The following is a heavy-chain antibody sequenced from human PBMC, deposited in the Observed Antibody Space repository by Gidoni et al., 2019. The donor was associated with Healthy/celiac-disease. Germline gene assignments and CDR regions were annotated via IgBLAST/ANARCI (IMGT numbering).Heavy chain of an antibody. CDR1: GFHFSSSG. Sequence: QVQLVESGGGVVQPGRSLRLSCAASGFHFSSSGMPWVSQATGTGLEWVAGISYDGSNKYYADSVKGRFTISRDNSKNTLYLQINSLRAEDTAVYYCAKEDYYDSSGYALVDYWGQGTLVTVSS. CDR2: ISYDGSNK. J-gene: IGHJ4*02. CDR3: AKEDYYDSSGYALVDY. V-gene: IGHV3-30*18. D-gene: IGHD3-22*01.